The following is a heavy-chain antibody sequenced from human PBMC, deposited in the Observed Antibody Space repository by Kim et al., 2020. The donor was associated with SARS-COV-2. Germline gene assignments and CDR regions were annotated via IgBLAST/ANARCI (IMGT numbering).Heavy chain of an antibody. CDR1: GPAFNTYA. CDR2: ISYHGRNK. Sequence: GGSLRLSCVASGPAFNTYAMNWVRQAPGKGLEWVAIISYHGRNKFYADSVKGRFSISRDNSENTLYLQMNSLKPDDTATYYCARRRSLGTSPGPFDYWG. CDR3: ARRRSLGTSPGPFDY. V-gene: IGHV3-30*04. D-gene: IGHD1-1*01. J-gene: IGHJ4*01.